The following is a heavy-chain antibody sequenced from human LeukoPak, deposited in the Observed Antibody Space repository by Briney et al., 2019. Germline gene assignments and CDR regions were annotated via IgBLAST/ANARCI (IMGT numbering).Heavy chain of an antibody. CDR1: GGSISSYY. Sequence: SETLSLTCTVSGGSISSYYWSWIRQPPGKGLEWIGYVYYSGSTNYNPSLKSRVTISVDTSKNQFSLKLSSVTAADTAVYYCARARYCSGGSCYQDYYYYYYMDVWGKGTTVTISS. CDR2: VYYSGST. D-gene: IGHD2-15*01. J-gene: IGHJ6*03. CDR3: ARARYCSGGSCYQDYYYYYYMDV. V-gene: IGHV4-59*01.